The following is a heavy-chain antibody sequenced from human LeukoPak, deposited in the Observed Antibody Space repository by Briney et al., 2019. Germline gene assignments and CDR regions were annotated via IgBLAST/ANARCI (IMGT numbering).Heavy chain of an antibody. D-gene: IGHD6-13*01. J-gene: IGHJ3*02. Sequence: GASVKVSCKASGYTLTELSMHWVRQAPGKGLEWMGGFDPEDGETIYAQKFQGRVTMTEDTSTDTAYMELSSPRSEDTAVYYCATDRQDSSSWYHAFDIWGQGTMVTVSS. CDR3: ATDRQDSSSWYHAFDI. CDR1: GYTLTELS. V-gene: IGHV1-24*01. CDR2: FDPEDGET.